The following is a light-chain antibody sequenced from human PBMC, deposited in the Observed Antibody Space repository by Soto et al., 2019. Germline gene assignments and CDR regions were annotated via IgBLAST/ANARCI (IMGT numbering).Light chain of an antibody. Sequence: EIVLTLSPGTLSLSPVERATLSCRASQSVSSSYLAWHQQKPGQAPRLLIYGASSRATGIPDRFSGSGSGTDFSLAISSLEPEDSAVYFCQHRSSWPLTFGGGTKVDIK. J-gene: IGKJ4*01. CDR1: QSVSSSY. CDR3: QHRSSWPLT. CDR2: GAS. V-gene: IGKV3D-20*02.